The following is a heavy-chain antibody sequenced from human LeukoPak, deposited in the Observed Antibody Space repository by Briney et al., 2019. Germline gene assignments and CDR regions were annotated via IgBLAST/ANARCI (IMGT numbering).Heavy chain of an antibody. J-gene: IGHJ4*02. CDR2: INHSGYT. CDR3: TRMTAGHDY. CDR1: GVSFDDYY. D-gene: IGHD2-21*02. Sequence: KPSETLSLTCAVSGVSFDDYYWSLVRQTPGEGLEWIGEINHSGYTNDSPSLKSRVTLSIDTSRKQFSLNLRSVTVADTGIYYCTRMTAGHDYWGEGTLVTVSS. V-gene: IGHV4-34*01.